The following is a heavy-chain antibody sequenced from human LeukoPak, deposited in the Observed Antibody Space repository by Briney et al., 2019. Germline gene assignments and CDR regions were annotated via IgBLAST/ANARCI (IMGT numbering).Heavy chain of an antibody. CDR2: IYTSGST. CDR1: GGSISSYY. V-gene: IGHV4-4*07. Sequence: SETLSLTCTVSGGSISSYYWGWIRQPAGKGLEWIGRIYTSGSTNYNPSLKSRVTMSVDTSKNQFSLKLSSVTAADTAVYYCARDDGDFWSGFYYYYGMDVWGQGTTVTVSS. CDR3: ARDDGDFWSGFYYYYGMDV. J-gene: IGHJ6*02. D-gene: IGHD3-3*01.